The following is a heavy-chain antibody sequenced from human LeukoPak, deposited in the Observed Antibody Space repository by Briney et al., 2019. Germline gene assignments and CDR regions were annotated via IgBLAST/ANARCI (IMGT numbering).Heavy chain of an antibody. V-gene: IGHV3-48*04. CDR2: ISSSSSTI. CDR1: GFTFSSYS. D-gene: IGHD6-13*01. J-gene: IGHJ5*02. CDR3: ARGSIAADAVSGFDP. Sequence: GGSLRLSCAASGFTFSSYSMNWVRQAPGKGLEWVSYISSSSSTIYYADSVKGRFTISRDNAKNSLYLQMNSLRAEDTAVYYCARGSIAADAVSGFDPWGQGTLVTVSS.